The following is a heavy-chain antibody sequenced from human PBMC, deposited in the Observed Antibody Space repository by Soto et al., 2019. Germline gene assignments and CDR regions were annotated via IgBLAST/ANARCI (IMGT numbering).Heavy chain of an antibody. CDR3: ARDREWELPIFDY. D-gene: IGHD1-26*01. Sequence: GGSLRLSCAASGFTFSSYWMSWVRQAPGKGLEWVATIKQDGSEKYYVDSVKGRFTISRDNAKNSLYLQMNSLRAEDTAVYYCARDREWELPIFDYWGQGTMVTVSS. J-gene: IGHJ4*02. CDR2: IKQDGSEK. CDR1: GFTFSSYW. V-gene: IGHV3-7*01.